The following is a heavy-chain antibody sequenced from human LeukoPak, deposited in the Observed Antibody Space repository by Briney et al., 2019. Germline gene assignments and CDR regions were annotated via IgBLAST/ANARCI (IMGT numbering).Heavy chain of an antibody. Sequence: SSETLSLTCTVSGGSIGSSYWSWIRQPPGKGLQWMGYIYYSGSTTYNPSLRSRLSMSVDPSNNQVSLKLTSVTAADTAVYYCARHFSGDYYDSSGYSAFDIWGQGTMVTVSS. CDR1: GGSIGSSY. D-gene: IGHD3-22*01. J-gene: IGHJ3*02. CDR3: ARHFSGDYYDSSGYSAFDI. V-gene: IGHV4-59*08. CDR2: IYYSGST.